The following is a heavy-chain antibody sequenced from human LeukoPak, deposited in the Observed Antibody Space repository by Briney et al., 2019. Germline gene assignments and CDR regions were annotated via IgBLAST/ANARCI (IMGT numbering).Heavy chain of an antibody. CDR3: ARYTQHYGFDI. CDR2: MNPRDNT. V-gene: IGHV1-8*01. CDR1: GYTSTSPD. Sequence: ASVKVSCKASGYTSTSPDINWVRQATGRGLEWLGWMNPRDNTGYAQKFQSRVTLTRDKSINTAYMELSSLRSEDTAVYYCARYTQHYGFDIWGQGTMVTVSA. D-gene: IGHD3-3*02. J-gene: IGHJ3*02.